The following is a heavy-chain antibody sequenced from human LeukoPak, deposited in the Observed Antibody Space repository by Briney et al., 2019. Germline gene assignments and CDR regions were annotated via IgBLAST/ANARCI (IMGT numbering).Heavy chain of an antibody. J-gene: IGHJ4*02. Sequence: GGSLRLSCAASGFTFSSYAMSWVRQAPGKGLEWVSAISGSGGSTYYADSVKGRFTISRDNSKNTLYLQMNSLRAEDTAVYYCAKDKIGLRFLEWSYFFDYWGQGTLVTVSS. CDR3: AKDKIGLRFLEWSYFFDY. D-gene: IGHD3-3*01. V-gene: IGHV3-23*01. CDR2: ISGSGGST. CDR1: GFTFSSYA.